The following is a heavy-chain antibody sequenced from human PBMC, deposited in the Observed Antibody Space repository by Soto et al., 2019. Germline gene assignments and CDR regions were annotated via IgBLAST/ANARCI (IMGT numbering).Heavy chain of an antibody. CDR3: ARSSGWLSVGDYYYYGMDV. CDR2: SIPIFGTA. J-gene: IGHJ6*02. V-gene: IGHV1-69*13. Sequence: SVKVSCKASGGPFSSYAISWVRQAPGQGLEWMGGSIPIFGTANYAQKFQCRVTITADESTSTAYMERSSRRSDDTAVYYCARSSGWLSVGDYYYYGMDVWGQGTTVTVSS. CDR1: GGPFSSYA. D-gene: IGHD6-19*01.